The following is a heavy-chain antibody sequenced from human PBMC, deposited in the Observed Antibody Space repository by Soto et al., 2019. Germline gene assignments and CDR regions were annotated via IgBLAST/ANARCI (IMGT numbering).Heavy chain of an antibody. Sequence: QVQLQESGPGLVKPSDTLSLTCAVSGYSISSSNWWGWIRQPPGKGLEWIGYIYYSGTTYYNPSLKSRVTMSVDTAKNQCSLKLTSVTAVDTAVYYCARREIQGPIDYWGQGTLVTVSS. CDR3: ARREIQGPIDY. D-gene: IGHD1-26*01. V-gene: IGHV4-28*01. CDR1: GYSISSSNW. CDR2: IYYSGTT. J-gene: IGHJ4*02.